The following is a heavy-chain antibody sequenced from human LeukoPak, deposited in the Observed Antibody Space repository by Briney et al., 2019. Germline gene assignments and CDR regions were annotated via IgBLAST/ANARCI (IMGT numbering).Heavy chain of an antibody. CDR3: AKRRCYFASGSYINLYGMDV. CDR1: GFTFSSYA. J-gene: IGHJ6*02. Sequence: PGGSLRLSCAASGFTFSSYAMSWVRQAPGKGLEWVSVISGSGGTTYYADSVKGRFTISRDNSRNTLFLQMNILTAEDTSIYYCAKRRCYFASGSYINLYGMDVWGQGTTVTVSS. CDR2: ISGSGGTT. V-gene: IGHV3-23*01. D-gene: IGHD3-10*01.